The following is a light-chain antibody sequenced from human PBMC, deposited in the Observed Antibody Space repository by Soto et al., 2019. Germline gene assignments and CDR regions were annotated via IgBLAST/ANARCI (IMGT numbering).Light chain of an antibody. CDR1: PSISSY. Sequence: EIVLTQSPATLSLSPGERATLSCRASPSISSYLAWYQQKPGQAPRLLIYDASNRATGIPARFSGSGSGTDFTLTISSLEPEDCAVYYWQQRSNWPPITVGQGTRLEIK. J-gene: IGKJ5*01. CDR3: QQRSNWPPIT. CDR2: DAS. V-gene: IGKV3-11*01.